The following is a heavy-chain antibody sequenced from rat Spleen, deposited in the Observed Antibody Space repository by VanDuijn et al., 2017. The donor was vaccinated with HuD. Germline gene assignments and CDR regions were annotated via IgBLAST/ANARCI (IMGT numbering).Heavy chain of an antibody. CDR2: ITNTGGSI. J-gene: IGHJ1*01. CDR3: ARDYSNYFPYWYFDF. CDR1: GFTFNNYW. V-gene: IGHV5-31*01. Sequence: EVQLVESGGGLVQPGRSLKLSCVASGFTFNNYWMTWIRQAPGKGLEWVASITNTGGSIYYPDSVKGRFTSSRDNAKSTLYLQMNSLRSEDTATYYCARDYSNYFPYWYFDFWGPGTMVTVSS. D-gene: IGHD1-2*01.